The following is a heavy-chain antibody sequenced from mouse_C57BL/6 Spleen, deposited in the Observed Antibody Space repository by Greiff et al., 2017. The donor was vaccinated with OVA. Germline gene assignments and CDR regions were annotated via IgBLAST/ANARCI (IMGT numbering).Heavy chain of an antibody. D-gene: IGHD2-4*01. CDR1: GYTFTSYW. Sequence: QVQLQQPGAELVKPGASVKLSCKASGYTFTSYWMHWVKQRPGQGLEWIGMIHPNSGSTNYNEKFKSKDTLTVDKSSSTAYMQLSSLTSEDSAVYYCARKGYDFLDYWGQGTTLTVSS. V-gene: IGHV1-64*01. CDR2: IHPNSGST. CDR3: ARKGYDFLDY. J-gene: IGHJ2*01.